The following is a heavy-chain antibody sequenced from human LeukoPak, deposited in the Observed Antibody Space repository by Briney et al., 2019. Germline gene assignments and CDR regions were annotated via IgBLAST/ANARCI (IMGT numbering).Heavy chain of an antibody. CDR1: GGSFSGYY. V-gene: IGHV4-34*01. Sequence: SETLSLTCAVYGGSFSGYYWSWIRQPPGKGLEWIGEINHSGSTNYNPSLKSRVTISVDTSKNQFSLKLSSVTAADTAVYYCASSGSYYSADAFDIWGQGTTVTVSS. CDR2: INHSGST. D-gene: IGHD1-26*01. J-gene: IGHJ3*02. CDR3: ASSGSYYSADAFDI.